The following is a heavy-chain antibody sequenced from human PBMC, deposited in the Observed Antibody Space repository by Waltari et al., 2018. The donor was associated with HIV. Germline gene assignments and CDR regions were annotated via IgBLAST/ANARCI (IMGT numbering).Heavy chain of an antibody. D-gene: IGHD2-2*01. CDR3: ARGYCSSTSCYGDFDY. CDR1: GSTFTSYA. J-gene: IGHJ4*02. Sequence: QVQLVQSGAEVKKPGASVKVSCKASGSTFTSYAMHWLRQAPVQRLEWMGWIHAGNGNTKYSQKFQGRVTITRDTSASTAYMELSSLRSEDTAVYYCARGYCSSTSCYGDFDYWGQGTLVTVSS. V-gene: IGHV1-3*01. CDR2: IHAGNGNT.